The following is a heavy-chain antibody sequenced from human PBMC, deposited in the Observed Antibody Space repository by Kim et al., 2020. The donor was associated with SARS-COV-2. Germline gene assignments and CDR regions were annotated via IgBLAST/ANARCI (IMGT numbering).Heavy chain of an antibody. CDR2: ISYDGSNK. J-gene: IGHJ6*02. CDR1: GFTFSSYG. CDR3: AKGDQGDWERDGMDV. Sequence: GGSLRLSCAASGFTFSSYGMHWVRQAPGKGLEWVAVISYDGSNKYYADSVKGRFTISRDNSKNTLYPQMNSLRAEDTAVYYCAKGDQGDWERDGMDVWGQGTTVTVSS. V-gene: IGHV3-30*18. D-gene: IGHD1-26*01.